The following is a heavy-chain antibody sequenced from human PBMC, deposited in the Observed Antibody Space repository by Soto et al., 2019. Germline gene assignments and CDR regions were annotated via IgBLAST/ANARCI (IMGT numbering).Heavy chain of an antibody. J-gene: IGHJ4*02. D-gene: IGHD3-3*01. CDR1: GFTFSSYG. CDR3: ARGNYACCSGLDY. Sequence: QVQLVESGGGVVQPGRSLRLSCAASGFTFSSYGMHWVRQAPGKGLEWVAVIWYGGSNKWYADSVKGRFTISRDNSKNTLYLQMNSLRAEDTAGYYCARGNYACCSGLDYWGQGALVTGSS. CDR2: IWYGGSNK. V-gene: IGHV3-33*01.